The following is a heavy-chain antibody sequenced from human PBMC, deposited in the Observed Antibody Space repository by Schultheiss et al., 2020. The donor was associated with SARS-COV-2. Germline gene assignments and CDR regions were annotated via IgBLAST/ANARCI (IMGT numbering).Heavy chain of an antibody. CDR3: AREVIRWRLGELSLFAGFDY. V-gene: IGHV4-34*01. J-gene: IGHJ4*02. CDR1: GGSFSGYY. Sequence: SETLSLTCAVYGGSFSGYYWSWIRQPPGKGLEWIGEINHSGSTNYNPSLKSRVTISVDTSKNQFSLKLSSVTAADTAVYYCAREVIRWRLGELSLFAGFDYWGQGTLVTVSS. D-gene: IGHD3-16*02. CDR2: INHSGST.